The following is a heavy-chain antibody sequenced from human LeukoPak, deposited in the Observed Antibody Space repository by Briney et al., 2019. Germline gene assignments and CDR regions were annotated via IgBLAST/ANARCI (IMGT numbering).Heavy chain of an antibody. CDR3: ARFNDNTNFGLNAFDI. CDR2: IYYSGST. J-gene: IGHJ3*02. CDR1: GGSISSGDYY. Sequence: SETLSLTCTVSGGSISSGDYYWSWIRQPPGKGLEWIGYIYYSGSTYYNPSLKSRVTISVDTSKNQFSLKLSSVTAADTAVYYCARFNDNTNFGLNAFDIWGQGTMVTVSS. D-gene: IGHD2-8*01. V-gene: IGHV4-30-4*01.